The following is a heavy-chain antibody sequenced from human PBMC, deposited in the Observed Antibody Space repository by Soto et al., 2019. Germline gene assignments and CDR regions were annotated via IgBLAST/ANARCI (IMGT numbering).Heavy chain of an antibody. V-gene: IGHV4-39*01. J-gene: IGHJ6*03. CDR1: GRSISSSSYY. D-gene: IGHD1-1*01. CDR2: IYYSGST. Sequence: QLQLQESGPGLVKPSETLSLTCTVSGRSISSSSYYWGWIRQPPGKGLEWIGSIYYSGSTSYNPSLKSRVTISVDTSKNHFSLKLSSVTAADTAVYYCARHVLGSTGTRSAYYYYYYYMDVWGKGTTVTVSS. CDR3: ARHVLGSTGTRSAYYYYYYYMDV.